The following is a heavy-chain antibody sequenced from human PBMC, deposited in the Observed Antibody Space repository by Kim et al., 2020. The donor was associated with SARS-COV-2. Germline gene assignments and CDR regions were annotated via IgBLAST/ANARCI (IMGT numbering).Heavy chain of an antibody. J-gene: IGHJ6*02. CDR2: IYYSGST. V-gene: IGHV4-31*03. CDR3: ARDRPGEEQQPYYGMDV. CDR1: GGSISSGGYY. Sequence: SETLSLTCTVSGGSISSGGYYWSWIRQHPGKGLEWIGYIYYSGSTYYNPSLKSRVTISVDTSKNQFSLKLSSVTAADTAVYYCARDRPGEEQQPYYGMDVWGQGTTVTVSS. D-gene: IGHD6-13*01.